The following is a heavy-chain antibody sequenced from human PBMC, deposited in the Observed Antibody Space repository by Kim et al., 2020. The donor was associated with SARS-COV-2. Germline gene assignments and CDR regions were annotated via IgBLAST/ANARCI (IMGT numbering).Heavy chain of an antibody. Sequence: GGSLRLSCTVSGFTLNQYGMSWLRQAPGKGLEWLSAITSGGSTYYADSVKGRFSISKDNSRNIVFLQLDSLTPEDTAAYYCARDRSVNPPSCLYYWGQG. D-gene: IGHD3-22*01. J-gene: IGHJ4*02. CDR2: ITSGGST. V-gene: IGHV3-23*01. CDR1: GFTLNQYG. CDR3: ARDRSVNPPSCLYY.